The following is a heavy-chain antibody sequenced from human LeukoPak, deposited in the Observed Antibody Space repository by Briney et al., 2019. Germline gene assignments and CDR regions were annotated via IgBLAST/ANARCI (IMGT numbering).Heavy chain of an antibody. V-gene: IGHV4-34*01. CDR3: ARVLKGRAPFDY. CDR2: INHSGST. Sequence: KPSEALSLTCAVYGGPFSGYYWSWIRQPPGKGLEWIGEINHSGSTNYNPSLKSRVTISVDTSKNQFSLKLSSVTAADTAVYYCARVLKGRAPFDYWGQGTLVTVSS. J-gene: IGHJ4*02. CDR1: GGPFSGYY.